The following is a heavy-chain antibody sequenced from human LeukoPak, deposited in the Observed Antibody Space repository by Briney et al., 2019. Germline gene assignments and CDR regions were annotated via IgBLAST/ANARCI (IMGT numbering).Heavy chain of an antibody. CDR2: MSFDGDSE. CDR1: GFTFSTYP. Sequence: PGGSLRLSCAASGFTFSTYPMHWVRQAPGKGLEWVAVMSFDGDSEYYSDSVRGRFTVSRDNAKSTLYLQMNNLRAGDTALYYCARGGGIVGASNRYYYYYMDVWGKGTTVTISS. V-gene: IGHV3-30-3*01. J-gene: IGHJ6*03. CDR3: ARGGGIVGASNRYYYYYMDV. D-gene: IGHD1-26*01.